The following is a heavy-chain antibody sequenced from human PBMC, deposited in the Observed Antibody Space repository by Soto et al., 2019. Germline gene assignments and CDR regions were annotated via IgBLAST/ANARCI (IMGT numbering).Heavy chain of an antibody. Sequence: SETLSLTCAVYGGSVSGYYWTLIRQRPGKGLEWSGEINHSGSTNYNPSLKSRVTISVDTSKNQFYLKLSAVTAADTAVYYCARRKSSGKQLGNWFEPWGQGTLVTVSS. V-gene: IGHV4-34*01. D-gene: IGHD6-6*01. J-gene: IGHJ5*02. CDR3: ARRKSSGKQLGNWFEP. CDR2: INHSGST. CDR1: GGSVSGYY.